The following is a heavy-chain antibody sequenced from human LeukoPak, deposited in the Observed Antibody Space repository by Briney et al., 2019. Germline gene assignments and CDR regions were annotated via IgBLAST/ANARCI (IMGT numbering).Heavy chain of an antibody. D-gene: IGHD3-3*01. CDR1: EYNYTGHN. J-gene: IGHJ6*03. Sequence: ASVKVSCRASEYNYTGHNMHWVRQVPGQGLEWMGWINPNSGGTNYAQKFQGWVTMTRDTSISTAYMELSSLRSEDTAVYYCARGPLFTIFGGYYMDVWGKGTTVTVSS. CDR2: INPNSGGT. V-gene: IGHV1-2*04. CDR3: ARGPLFTIFGGYYMDV.